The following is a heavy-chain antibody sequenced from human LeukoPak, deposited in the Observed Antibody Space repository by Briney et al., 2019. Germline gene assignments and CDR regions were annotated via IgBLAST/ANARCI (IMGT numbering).Heavy chain of an antibody. CDR1: GFTFRSYG. D-gene: IGHD3-22*01. CDR2: ISSNGGRT. Sequence: GGSLRLSCAASGFTFRSYGMHWIRQAPGKGLEYVSAISSNGGRTYYANSVKGRFTISRDNSRNTLYLQMGSLRAEDMAVYYCATYYYDSGGFHFHHWGQGTLVTVSS. J-gene: IGHJ1*01. V-gene: IGHV3-64*01. CDR3: ATYYYDSGGFHFHH.